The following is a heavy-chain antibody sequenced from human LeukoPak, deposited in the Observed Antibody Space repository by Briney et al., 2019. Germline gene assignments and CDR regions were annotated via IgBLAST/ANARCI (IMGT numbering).Heavy chain of an antibody. J-gene: IGHJ3*02. CDR2: IYTSGST. D-gene: IGHD2-21*02. CDR3: ARHYCGGDCYWARGPFDI. Sequence: SETLSLTCTVSGGSISSYYWSWIRQPAGKGLGWIGRIYTSGSTNYNPSLKSRVTISVDTSKNQFSLRLSSVTAADTAVYYCARHYCGGDCYWARGPFDIWGQGTMVTVSS. V-gene: IGHV4-4*07. CDR1: GGSISSYY.